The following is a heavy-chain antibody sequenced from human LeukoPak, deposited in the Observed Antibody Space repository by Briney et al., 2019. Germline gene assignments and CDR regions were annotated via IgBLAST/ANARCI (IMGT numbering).Heavy chain of an antibody. D-gene: IGHD3-3*01. Sequence: ASVKVPCKASGYTFTGYYMHWVRQAPGQGLEWMGWINPNSGGTNYAQKFQGRVTMTRDTSISTAYMELSRLRSDDTAVYYCARDLRRFLEEWFDPWGQGTLVTVSS. CDR2: INPNSGGT. CDR1: GYTFTGYY. CDR3: ARDLRRFLEEWFDP. V-gene: IGHV1-2*02. J-gene: IGHJ5*02.